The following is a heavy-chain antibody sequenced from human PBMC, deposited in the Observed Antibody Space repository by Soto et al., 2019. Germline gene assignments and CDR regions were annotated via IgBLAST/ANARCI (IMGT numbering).Heavy chain of an antibody. V-gene: IGHV3-23*01. CDR2: ISGSGGST. Sequence: GGSLRLSCAASGFTFSSYAMSWVRQAPGKGLEWVSAISGSGGSTYYADSVKGRFTISRDNSKNTLYLQMNSLRAEDTAVYYCVKDSPGKDIAAHPQNLYYYYYGMDVWGQGTTVTVSS. D-gene: IGHD6-25*01. CDR3: VKDSPGKDIAAHPQNLYYYYYGMDV. J-gene: IGHJ6*02. CDR1: GFTFSSYA.